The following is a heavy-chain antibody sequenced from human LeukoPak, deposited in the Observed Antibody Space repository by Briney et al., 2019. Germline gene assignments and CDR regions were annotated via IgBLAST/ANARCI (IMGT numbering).Heavy chain of an antibody. D-gene: IGHD5-12*01. V-gene: IGHV3-7*04. CDR3: ARESAYSGNADFDY. CDR2: IKHDGSDK. CDR1: GFTFSNFW. J-gene: IGHJ4*02. Sequence: GGSLRHSCAASGFTFSNFWMSWVRQAPGKGLEWVANIKHDGSDKYYVSSVRGRFTISRDNAKNSLYLQMNSLTVEDTAVYYCARESAYSGNADFDYWGQGTLVTVSS.